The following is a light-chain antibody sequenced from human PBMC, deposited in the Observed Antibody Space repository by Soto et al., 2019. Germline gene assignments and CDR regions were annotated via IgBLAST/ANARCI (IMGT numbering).Light chain of an antibody. J-gene: IGKJ1*01. CDR3: QQYGTEPA. V-gene: IGKV3-20*01. CDR2: GAS. CDR1: QSVSSSY. Sequence: EIVLTQSPGTLSLSPGERATLSCRASQSVSSSYLAWYQQKPGQAPRLLIYGASSRATGIPDRFSDSGSGTDFTLTISRLEPEDFAVYYCQQYGTEPAFGQGTKV.